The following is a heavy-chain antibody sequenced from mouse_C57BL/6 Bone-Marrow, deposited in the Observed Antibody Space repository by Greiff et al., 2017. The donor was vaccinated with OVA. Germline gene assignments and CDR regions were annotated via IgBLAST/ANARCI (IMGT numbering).Heavy chain of an antibody. J-gene: IGHJ1*03. V-gene: IGHV1-54*01. D-gene: IGHD4-1*01. CDR3: AGPNGVPYWYFDV. CDR2: INPGSGGT. CDR1: GYAFTNYL. Sequence: VQLVESGAELVRPGTSVKVSCKASGYAFTNYLIEWVKQRPGQGLEWIGVINPGSGGTNYNEKFKGKATLTADKSSSTAYMQLSSLTSEDSAVYFCAGPNGVPYWYFDVWGTGTTVTVSS.